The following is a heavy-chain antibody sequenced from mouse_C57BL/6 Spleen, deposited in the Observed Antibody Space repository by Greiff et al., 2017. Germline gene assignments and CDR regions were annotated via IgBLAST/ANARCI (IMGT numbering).Heavy chain of an antibody. Sequence: EVKLLESGPGLVKPSQSLSLTCSVTGYSITSGYYWNWIRQFPGNKLEWMGYISYDGSNNYNPSLTNRISITRDTSKNQFFLKLNSVTTEDTATYYCARRSTTAGAWFAYWGQGTLVTVSA. CDR2: ISYDGSN. J-gene: IGHJ3*01. CDR3: ARRSTTAGAWFAY. CDR1: GYSITSGYY. D-gene: IGHD1-2*01. V-gene: IGHV3-6*01.